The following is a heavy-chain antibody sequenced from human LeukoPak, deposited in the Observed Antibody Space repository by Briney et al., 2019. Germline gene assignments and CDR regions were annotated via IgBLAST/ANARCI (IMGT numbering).Heavy chain of an antibody. Sequence: SETLSLTCAVSGDSISSSNWWSWVRQPPGEGLEWIGEIYHSGSTNYNPSLKSRVTISVDNSKNQFSLRLTSVTAADTAVYYCARERGPDDYWGQGTLVTVSS. V-gene: IGHV4-4*02. CDR1: GDSISSSNW. CDR2: IYHSGST. J-gene: IGHJ4*02. D-gene: IGHD3-10*01. CDR3: ARERGPDDY.